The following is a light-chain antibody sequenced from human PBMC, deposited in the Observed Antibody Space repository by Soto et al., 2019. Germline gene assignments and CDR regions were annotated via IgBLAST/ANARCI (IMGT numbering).Light chain of an antibody. Sequence: DIEMTQSPSTLSGSVGDGVTITCRTSQTISSWLAWYRQKPGKAPKILIYNASTLKSGVPSRFSGSGSGTEFTLTISSLKPDDFETYYCQHYNSYSEAFGQGTKVEIK. V-gene: IGKV1-5*03. CDR1: QTISSW. J-gene: IGKJ1*01. CDR3: QHYNSYSEA. CDR2: NAS.